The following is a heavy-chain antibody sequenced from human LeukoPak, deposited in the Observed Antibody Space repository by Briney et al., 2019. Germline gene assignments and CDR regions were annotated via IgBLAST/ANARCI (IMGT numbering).Heavy chain of an antibody. CDR1: GFTVSSNY. J-gene: IGHJ2*01. CDR3: ARGSLGYCSSTSCYRQDYWYFDL. D-gene: IGHD2-2*01. Sequence: GGSLGLSCAASGFTVSSNYMSWVRQAPGKGLEWVSVIYSGGSTYYADSVKGRFTISRDNSKNTLYLQMNSLRAEDTAVYYCARGSLGYCSSTSCYRQDYWYFDLWGRGTLVTVSS. CDR2: IYSGGST. V-gene: IGHV3-53*01.